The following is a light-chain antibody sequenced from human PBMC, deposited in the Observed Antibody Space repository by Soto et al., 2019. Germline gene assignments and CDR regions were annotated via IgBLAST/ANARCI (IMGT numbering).Light chain of an antibody. V-gene: IGKV3-20*01. Sequence: EIVLTQSPGTLSLSPVERATLSCRASQSVSSSYLAWYQQRPGQAPRLLIYCASSRATGIPDRFSGSGSGTDFTLTISRLEPEDFAVYYCQQYGSSPWTFGQGTKVDIK. CDR1: QSVSSSY. CDR3: QQYGSSPWT. J-gene: IGKJ1*01. CDR2: CAS.